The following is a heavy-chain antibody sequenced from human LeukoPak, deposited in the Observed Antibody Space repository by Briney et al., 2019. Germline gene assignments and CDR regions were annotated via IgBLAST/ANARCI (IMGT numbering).Heavy chain of an antibody. J-gene: IGHJ4*02. V-gene: IGHV3-23*01. Sequence: SLILSCAASAFSFSSYAMSWFRQAPRQWLEWVSAISGSGGSTYYADSVKGRCTISRDNSKNTLYLQMNSLRAEDTDVYYCAKDRMETAADYWGQGALVNVSS. CDR2: ISGSGGST. CDR3: AKDRMETAADY. D-gene: IGHD2-21*02. CDR1: AFSFSSYA.